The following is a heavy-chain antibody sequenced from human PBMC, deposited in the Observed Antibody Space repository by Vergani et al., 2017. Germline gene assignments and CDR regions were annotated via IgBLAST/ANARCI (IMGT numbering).Heavy chain of an antibody. CDR2: ISSSGST. J-gene: IGHJ3*02. CDR1: GGSLSNNFYY. D-gene: IGHD5/OR15-5a*01. CDR3: AKAVGTSAIMDGYNM. V-gene: IGHV4-39*01. Sequence: QLHLQESGPGLVKPSETLSLTCSVSGGSLSNNFYYWGWTRQSPGKGLEWIGSISSSGSTYSKPSLQSRVTLSIDTSKNQVSLKLSSVTAADTGLYDCAKAVGTSAIMDGYNMWGQGTMVTVSS.